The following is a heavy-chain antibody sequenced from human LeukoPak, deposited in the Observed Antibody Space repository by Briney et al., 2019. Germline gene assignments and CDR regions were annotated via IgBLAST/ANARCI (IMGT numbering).Heavy chain of an antibody. Sequence: GGSLRLSCVASGFTFNSYAMSWVRQAPGKGLEWVSAITGLGTVDNAGSVRGRFTISRDSSKSTLFLQMDSLKPEDTATYYCARRRYESSGHFDYWGQGALVTVSS. D-gene: IGHD3-22*01. J-gene: IGHJ4*02. CDR1: GFTFNSYA. CDR3: ARRRYESSGHFDY. V-gene: IGHV3-23*01. CDR2: ITGLGTV.